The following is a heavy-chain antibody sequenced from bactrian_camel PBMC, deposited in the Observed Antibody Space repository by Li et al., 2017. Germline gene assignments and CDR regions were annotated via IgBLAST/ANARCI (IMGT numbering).Heavy chain of an antibody. CDR1: GNTNFRKC. CDR3: AAEPRFRSCTLKQTDFVY. D-gene: IGHD1*01. CDR2: IYTAGGST. J-gene: IGHJ4*01. Sequence: HVQLVESGGGSVQAGGSLRLSCAASGNTNFRKCIGWFRQAPGKERGVVAVIYTAGGSTYYADSVKGRLTISKDNAKSTVYLQMNSLKPEDTAMYYCAAEPRFRSCTLKQTDFVYWGQGTQVTVS. V-gene: IGHV3S54*01.